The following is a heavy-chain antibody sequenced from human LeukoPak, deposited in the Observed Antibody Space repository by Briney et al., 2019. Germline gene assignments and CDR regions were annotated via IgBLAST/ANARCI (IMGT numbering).Heavy chain of an antibody. V-gene: IGHV4-59*02. D-gene: IGHD4-17*01. CDR1: GGSVSGYY. CDR3: AKTVTRGLDAFDI. J-gene: IGHJ3*02. Sequence: SETLSLTCTVSGGSVSGYYWSWIRQPPGKGLEWIGYVYYTGSTNYNPSLKSRVTISVDTSKNQFSLRLSSVTAADTAVYYCAKTVTRGLDAFDIWGQGTMVTVSS. CDR2: VYYTGST.